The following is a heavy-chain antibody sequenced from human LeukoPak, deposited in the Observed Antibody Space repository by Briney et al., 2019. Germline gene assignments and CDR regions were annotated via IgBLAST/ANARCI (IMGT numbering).Heavy chain of an antibody. Sequence: SETLSLTCAVYGGSFSGYYWSWIRQPPGKGLEWSGEINHSGSTNYNPSLKSRVTISVDTSKNQFSLKLSSVPAADTAVYYCARGAPRYCSSTSCYGGDYWGQGTLVTVSS. CDR3: ARGAPRYCSSTSCYGGDY. CDR1: GGSFSGYY. J-gene: IGHJ4*02. D-gene: IGHD2-2*01. CDR2: INHSGST. V-gene: IGHV4-34*01.